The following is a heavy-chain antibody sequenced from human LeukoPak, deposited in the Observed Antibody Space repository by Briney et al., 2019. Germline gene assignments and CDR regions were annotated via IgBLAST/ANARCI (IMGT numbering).Heavy chain of an antibody. CDR2: IKQDGTDK. V-gene: IGHV3-7*01. D-gene: IGHD4/OR15-4a*01. Sequence: PGGSLRLSCAASGFTFSSYWMTWVRQAPGKGLEWVANIKQDGTDKYYVDSVKGRFTISRDNAKNSLFLQLGSLRGDDTAVYYCARASLGGRDYHLDSWGQGTLVTVSS. CDR1: GFTFSSYW. CDR3: ARASLGGRDYHLDS. J-gene: IGHJ4*02.